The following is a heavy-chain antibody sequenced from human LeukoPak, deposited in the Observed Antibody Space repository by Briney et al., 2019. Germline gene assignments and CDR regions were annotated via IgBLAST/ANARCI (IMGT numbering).Heavy chain of an antibody. Sequence: PGGSLRLSCAASGFTFDDYAMHWVRQAPGKGLEWVSGISWNSGSIGYADSVKGRFTISRDNAKNSLYLQMNSLGAEDTALYYCAKDIRHIVVVTATPSYLDSWGLGTLVTVSS. D-gene: IGHD2-21*02. J-gene: IGHJ4*02. CDR3: AKDIRHIVVVTATPSYLDS. V-gene: IGHV3-9*01. CDR1: GFTFDDYA. CDR2: ISWNSGSI.